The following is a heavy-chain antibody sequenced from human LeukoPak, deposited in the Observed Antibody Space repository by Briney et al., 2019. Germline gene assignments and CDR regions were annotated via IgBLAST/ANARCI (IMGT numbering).Heavy chain of an antibody. Sequence: TGGSLRLSCAASGFTFSSYSMNWVRQAPGRGLEWVSSISSSSSYIYYADSVKGRFTISRDNAKNSLYLQMNSLRAEDTAVYYCARVRSSGYYRMDYWGQGTLVTVSS. CDR2: ISSSSSYI. CDR3: ARVRSSGYYRMDY. V-gene: IGHV3-21*01. J-gene: IGHJ4*02. CDR1: GFTFSSYS. D-gene: IGHD3-22*01.